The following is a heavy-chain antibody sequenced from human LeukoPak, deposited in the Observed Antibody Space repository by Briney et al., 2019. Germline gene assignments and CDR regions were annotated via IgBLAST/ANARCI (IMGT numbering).Heavy chain of an antibody. D-gene: IGHD1-20*01. J-gene: IGHJ4*02. Sequence: SETLSLTCAVFGGSFSGYNWSWIRQPPGKGLEWIGEINHSGSTNYNPSLKSRVTISVDTSKNQFSLKLSSVTAADTAVYYCARGRAARTKLITGTLFDYWGQGTLVTVSS. V-gene: IGHV4-34*01. CDR3: ARGRAARTKLITGTLFDY. CDR2: INHSGST. CDR1: GGSFSGYN.